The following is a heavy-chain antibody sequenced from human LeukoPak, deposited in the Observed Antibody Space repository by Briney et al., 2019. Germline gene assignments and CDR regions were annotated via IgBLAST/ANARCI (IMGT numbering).Heavy chain of an antibody. J-gene: IGHJ5*02. V-gene: IGHV1-69*13. CDR2: IIPIFGTA. CDR1: GYTFTSYG. Sequence: SVKVSCKASGYTFTSYGISWVRQAPGQGLEWMGGIIPIFGTANYAQKFQGRVTITADESTSTAYIELSSLRSEDTAVYYCARDGTRYCSGGSCPGLDPWGQGTLVTVSS. D-gene: IGHD2-15*01. CDR3: ARDGTRYCSGGSCPGLDP.